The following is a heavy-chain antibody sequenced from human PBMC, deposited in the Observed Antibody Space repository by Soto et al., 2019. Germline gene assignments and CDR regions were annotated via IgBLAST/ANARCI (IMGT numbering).Heavy chain of an antibody. CDR2: IIPILGIA. D-gene: IGHD2-2*02. CDR1: GGTFSSYT. CDR3: ARMVPAAIDAFDI. Sequence: PSVKVSCKASGGTFSSYTISWVRQAPGQGLEWMGRIIPILGIANYAQKFQGRVTITADKSTSTAYMELSSLRSEDTAVYYCARMVPAAIDAFDIWGQGTMVTVSS. V-gene: IGHV1-69*02. J-gene: IGHJ3*02.